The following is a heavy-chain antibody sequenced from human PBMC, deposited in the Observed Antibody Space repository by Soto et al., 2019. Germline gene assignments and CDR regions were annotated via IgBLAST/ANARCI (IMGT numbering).Heavy chain of an antibody. CDR3: ARAGYCSGGSCSRAFDT. CDR2: IYYSGST. Sequence: PSESLSLTCTVSGCSISSYYWSWIRQPPGKGLEWIGYIYYSGSTNYNPSLKSRVTISVDTSKNQFSLKLSSVTAADTAVYYCARAGYCSGGSCSRAFDTWGQGTMVTVSS. J-gene: IGHJ3*02. CDR1: GCSISSYY. V-gene: IGHV4-59*01. D-gene: IGHD2-15*01.